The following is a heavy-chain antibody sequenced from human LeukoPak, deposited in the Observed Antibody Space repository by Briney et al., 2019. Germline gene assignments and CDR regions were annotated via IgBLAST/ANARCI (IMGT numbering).Heavy chain of an antibody. J-gene: IGHJ5*02. CDR1: GYSITSDYS. V-gene: IGHV4-38-2*01. CDR3: ARMWMVYATFDL. Sequence: PSETLSLTCGVSGYSITSDYSWGWVRQAPGEGLGWLANIYHSGSTLYNPSPKSRATISVDTSKNQFSLKLRSVTAADTAVYYCARMWMVYATFDLWGQGTPVTVSS. D-gene: IGHD2-8*01. CDR2: IYHSGST.